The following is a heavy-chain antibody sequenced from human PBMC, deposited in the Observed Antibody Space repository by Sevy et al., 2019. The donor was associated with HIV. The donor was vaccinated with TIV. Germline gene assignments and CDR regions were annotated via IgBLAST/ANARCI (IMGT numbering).Heavy chain of an antibody. CDR1: GFTFSSYS. V-gene: IGHV3-21*04. CDR3: AKDRVWELGDAFDI. Sequence: GGSLRLSCAASGFTFSSYSMNWVRQAPGKGLEWVSSISSRSTFTYYADSLKGRFTISRDNAKNSLYLQMNSLRADDTAVYYCAKDRVWELGDAFDIWGQGTMVTVSS. D-gene: IGHD1-26*01. CDR2: ISSRSTFT. J-gene: IGHJ3*02.